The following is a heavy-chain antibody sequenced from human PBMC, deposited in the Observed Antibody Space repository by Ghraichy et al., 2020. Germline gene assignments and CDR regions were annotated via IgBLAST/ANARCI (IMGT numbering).Heavy chain of an antibody. CDR1: GFTFSSYW. J-gene: IGHJ4*02. CDR2: IKQDGSEK. D-gene: IGHD2-15*01. Sequence: GGSLRLSCAASGFTFSSYWMSWVRQAPGKGLEWVANIKQDGSEKYYVDSVKGRFTISRDNAKNSLYLQMNSLRAEDTAVYYCARDPGYLGVDYFDYWGQGTLVTVSS. CDR3: ARDPGYLGVDYFDY. V-gene: IGHV3-7*01.